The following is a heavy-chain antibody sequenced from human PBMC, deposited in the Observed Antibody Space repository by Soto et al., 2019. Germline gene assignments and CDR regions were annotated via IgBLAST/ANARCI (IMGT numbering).Heavy chain of an antibody. J-gene: IGHJ3*02. CDR3: ARDDYCSGGSFYSRPSYAFDI. D-gene: IGHD2-15*01. CDR1: GYTFTSYD. CDR2: MNPNSGNT. V-gene: IGHV1-8*01. Sequence: ASVKGSCKASGYTFTSYDINWVRQATGQGLEWMGWMNPNSGNTGYAQKFQGRVTMTRNTSISTAYMELSSLRSEDTAVYYCARDDYCSGGSFYSRPSYAFDIWGQGTMVTVSS.